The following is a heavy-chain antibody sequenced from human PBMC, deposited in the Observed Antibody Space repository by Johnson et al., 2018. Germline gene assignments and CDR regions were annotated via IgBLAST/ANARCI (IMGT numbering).Heavy chain of an antibody. V-gene: IGHV3-53*01. CDR1: GFIVSSNY. CDR2: IYTSGST. J-gene: IGHJ6*02. CDR3: SSSSNHFYYYGLDV. D-gene: IGHD6-13*01. Sequence: VQLVQSGGGLIQXGGSLRLXCAASGFIVSSNYMTWVRQAPGKGLEWVSIIYTSGSTYYADSAKGLFIISRDISKNTVYLQMNNLRAEDTAVYYCSSSSNHFYYYGLDVWGQGTTVTVSS.